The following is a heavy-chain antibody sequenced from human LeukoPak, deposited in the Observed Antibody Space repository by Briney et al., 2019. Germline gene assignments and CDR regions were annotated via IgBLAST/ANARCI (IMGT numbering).Heavy chain of an antibody. CDR2: INHSGST. Sequence: SETLSLTCAVYGGSFSGYYWSWIRQPPGKGLEWIGEINHSGSTNYNPSLKSRVTISVDTSKNQFSLKLSSVTAADTAVYYCARGRRWLRLGYYYYGMDVWGQGTTVTVSS. J-gene: IGHJ6*02. CDR3: ARGRRWLRLGYYYYGMDV. CDR1: GGSFSGYY. D-gene: IGHD5-12*01. V-gene: IGHV4-34*01.